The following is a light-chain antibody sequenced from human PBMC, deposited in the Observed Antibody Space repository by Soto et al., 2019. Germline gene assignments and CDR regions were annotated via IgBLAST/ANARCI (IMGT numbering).Light chain of an antibody. CDR2: EVN. J-gene: IGLJ1*01. V-gene: IGLV2-8*01. Sequence: QSALTQPPSASGSPGQSVTISCTGTSSDVGGYNYVSWYQQYPGKVPKLMVYEVNKRPSGVPDRFSGSKSGNTASLTVSGLHAEEEADYYCTSYAGGNNVFGTGTKLTVL. CDR1: SSDVGGYNY. CDR3: TSYAGGNNV.